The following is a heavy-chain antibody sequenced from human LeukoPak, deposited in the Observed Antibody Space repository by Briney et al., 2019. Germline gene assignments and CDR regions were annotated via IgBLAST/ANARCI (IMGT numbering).Heavy chain of an antibody. CDR1: GFTFNNYS. CDR2: ISVSGRST. J-gene: IGHJ4*02. V-gene: IGHV3-23*01. D-gene: IGHD3-9*01. CDR3: AKCADIGILTAGEDY. Sequence: GRCRRPSCPAAGFTFNNYSISWVRQAPGKGMEWVSAISVSGRSTYYAECVKGRLTISRDNPKNPVDLQMNSLRAEDTAVYYCAKCADIGILTAGEDYWGQGTLVTVSS.